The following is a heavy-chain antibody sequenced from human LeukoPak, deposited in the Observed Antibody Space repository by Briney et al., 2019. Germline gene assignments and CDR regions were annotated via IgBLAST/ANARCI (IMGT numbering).Heavy chain of an antibody. D-gene: IGHD6-13*01. V-gene: IGHV3-23*01. Sequence: PGGSLRLSCAASGFTFSDGWMNWARQAPGKGLEWVSAISDNGVRTYYADSVRGRFTISRDNSKDTLYLQMNSLRAEDTAVYYCAKGAAVAWDYWDQGTLVTVSS. CDR1: GFTFSDGW. CDR3: AKGAAVAWDY. J-gene: IGHJ4*02. CDR2: ISDNGVRT.